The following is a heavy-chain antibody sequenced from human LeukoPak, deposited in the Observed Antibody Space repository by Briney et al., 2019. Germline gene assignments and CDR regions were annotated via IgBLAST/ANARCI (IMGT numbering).Heavy chain of an antibody. CDR3: ARVVRVPAAVRRTLDY. CDR2: INHSGST. J-gene: IGHJ4*02. CDR1: GGSFSGYY. D-gene: IGHD3-10*01. V-gene: IGHV4-34*01. Sequence: SETLSLTCAVHGGSFSGYYWSWIRQPPGMGLEWIGEINHSGSTNYNPSLKSRVTISVDTSKNQFSLKLSSVTAADTAVYYCARVVRVPAAVRRTLDYWGQGTLVTVSS.